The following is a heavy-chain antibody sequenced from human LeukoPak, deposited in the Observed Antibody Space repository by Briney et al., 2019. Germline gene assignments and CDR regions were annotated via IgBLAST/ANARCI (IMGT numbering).Heavy chain of an antibody. J-gene: IGHJ4*02. CDR2: IKHDGSEK. CDR3: AREKMLP. D-gene: IGHD3-10*02. Sequence: GGSLRLSCAASGFTFSTYLMNWVRQAPGKGLEWVANIKHDGSEKYYVDSVMGRFTISRDNAKNSLYLQMNSLRAEDTAVYYCAREKMLPWGQGTLVTVSS. CDR1: GFTFSTYL. V-gene: IGHV3-7*01.